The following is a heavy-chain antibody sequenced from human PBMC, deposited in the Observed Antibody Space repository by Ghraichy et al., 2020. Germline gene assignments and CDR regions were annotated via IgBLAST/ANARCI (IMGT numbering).Heavy chain of an antibody. Sequence: SETLSLTCTVSRGSVSSGSYHWSWVRQPPGKGLEWIGYIYYRGSTSYNPSLKSRVTISVDTSKNQFSLKLSSVTAADTAVYSCARATNPIYYSAYSLDVWGQGTTVTVSS. CDR3: ARATNPIYYSAYSLDV. CDR1: RGSVSSGSYH. J-gene: IGHJ6*02. V-gene: IGHV4-61*01. CDR2: IYYRGST. D-gene: IGHD2-8*01.